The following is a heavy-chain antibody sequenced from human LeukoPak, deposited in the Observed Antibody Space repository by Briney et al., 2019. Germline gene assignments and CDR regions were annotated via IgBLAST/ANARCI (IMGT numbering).Heavy chain of an antibody. CDR1: GFTLSDHY. V-gene: IGHV3-72*01. D-gene: IGHD3-22*01. J-gene: IGHJ4*02. CDR3: ARLQYYYDGRDYCGYFDY. CDR2: SRNKPNSYTT. Sequence: GGSLRLSCAASGFTLSDHYMDWVRQAPGKGLEWVGRSRNKPNSYTTEYAASVKGRFAISRDDSKNSLYLEMSSLKTEDTAVNYCARLQYYYDGRDYCGYFDYWGQGTLVTVSS.